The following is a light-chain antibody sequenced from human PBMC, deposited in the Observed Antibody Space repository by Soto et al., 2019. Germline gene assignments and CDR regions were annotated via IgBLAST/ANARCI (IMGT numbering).Light chain of an antibody. CDR3: QQLNSFPFI. CDR1: QAIDTY. CDR2: AAS. V-gene: IGKV1-9*01. J-gene: IGKJ5*01. Sequence: DIQLTQSPSFLSASVGDRVTITCRASQAIDTYFAWYQQKPGKAPKLLIYAASLLQSGVPSRFSGSGSGTEFTLTINSLQPEDFASYYCQQLNSFPFIFGQGTRLELK.